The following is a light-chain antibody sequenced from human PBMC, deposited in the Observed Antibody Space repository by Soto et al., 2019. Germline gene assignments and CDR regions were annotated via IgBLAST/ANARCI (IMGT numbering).Light chain of an antibody. V-gene: IGKV3-20*01. J-gene: IGKJ4*01. CDR3: QQFSSYPLT. CDR1: QTVRNNY. Sequence: EFGLTQSPGTLSLSPGERATLSCRASQTVRNNYLAWYQQKPGQAPRLLIYDASSRATVIPDRVSGGGSGTDFTLTISRLEPADFAVYYCQQFSSYPLTFGGGTKVEIK. CDR2: DAS.